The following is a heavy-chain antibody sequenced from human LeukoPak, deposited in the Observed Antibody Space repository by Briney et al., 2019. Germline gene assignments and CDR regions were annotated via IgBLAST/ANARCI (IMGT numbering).Heavy chain of an antibody. CDR3: ARGLTIFGVVTPQGHYFDY. D-gene: IGHD3-3*01. CDR1: GYSISSGYY. J-gene: IGHJ4*02. Sequence: PSETRSLTCAVSGYSISSGYYWAWIRQPPGKGLEWIGSIYHSGSNYYNPSLKSRVTISIDTSKNQFSLKLSSVTAADTAVYYCARGLTIFGVVTPQGHYFDYWGQGTLVTVSS. CDR2: IYHSGSN. V-gene: IGHV4-38-2*01.